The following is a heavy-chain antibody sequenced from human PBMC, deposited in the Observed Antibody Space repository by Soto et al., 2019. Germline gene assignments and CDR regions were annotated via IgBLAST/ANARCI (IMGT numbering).Heavy chain of an antibody. V-gene: IGHV4-4*02. CDR2: IYHSGST. CDR1: SGSISSSNW. D-gene: IGHD2-2*01. CDR3: ARGRYCSSTSCRSDAFDI. J-gene: IGHJ3*02. Sequence: PSETLSLTCAVSSGSISSSNWWSWVRQPPGKGLEWIGEIYHSGSTNYNPSLKSRVTISVDKSKNQFSLKLSSVTAADTAVYYCARGRYCSSTSCRSDAFDIWGQGTMVTV.